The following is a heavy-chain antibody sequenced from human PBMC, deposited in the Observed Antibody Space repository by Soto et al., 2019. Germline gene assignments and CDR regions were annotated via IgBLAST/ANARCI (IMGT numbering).Heavy chain of an antibody. CDR1: GGTFSSYA. J-gene: IGHJ6*02. CDR2: IISIFGTA. D-gene: IGHD3-22*01. CDR3: ARDRRYYYDSSGYYYGMDV. Sequence: SVNVSFRASGGTFSSYAISWVRKAHGQGLEWMGGIISIFGTAKYSQKFQGTVTITAXXXXXXAXMXLXXXRAGDTAVYYCARDRRYYYDSSGYYYGMDVWG. V-gene: IGHV1-69*13.